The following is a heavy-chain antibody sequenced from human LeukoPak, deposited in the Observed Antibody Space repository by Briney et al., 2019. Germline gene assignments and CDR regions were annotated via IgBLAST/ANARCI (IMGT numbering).Heavy chain of an antibody. CDR3: ARDKSGSYYGALDY. D-gene: IGHD1-26*01. CDR2: INPNSGGT. J-gene: IGHJ4*02. CDR1: GYTFTGYY. V-gene: IGHV1-2*02. Sequence: ASVKVSCKASGYTFTGYYMHWVRQAPGQGLEWMGWINPNSGGTNYAQKFQGRVTMTRDTSISTAYMELSRLRSDDTAVYYCARDKSGSYYGALDYWGQGTLVTVSS.